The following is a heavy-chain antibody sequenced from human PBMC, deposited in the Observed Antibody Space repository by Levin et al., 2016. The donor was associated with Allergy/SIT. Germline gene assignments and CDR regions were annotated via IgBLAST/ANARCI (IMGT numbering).Heavy chain of an antibody. J-gene: IGHJ5*02. Sequence: SETLSLTCSVSGGSVSSGTYFWNWIRQPAGKGLEWIGRIYTSGRTNYNPSLNSRVTISLDTSKNQFSLRLTSVTAADTAVYYCARGAGDSLSDGGGNFDLWGQGTLVTVSS. D-gene: IGHD4-17*01. CDR1: GGSVSSGTYF. CDR3: ARGAGDSLSDGGGNFDL. V-gene: IGHV4-61*02. CDR2: IYTSGRT.